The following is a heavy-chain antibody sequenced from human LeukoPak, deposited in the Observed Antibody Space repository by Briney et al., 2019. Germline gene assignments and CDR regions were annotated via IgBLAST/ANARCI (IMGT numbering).Heavy chain of an antibody. CDR1: GYNFTTYW. Sequence: GESLKISCQASGYNFTTYWIAWVRQMPGKGLEWMGIIYPGDSDTIYSPSFQGQVTMSADRSISTAFLQWSSLKASDTAIYYCGGRERWRAPFDYWGLGTLVTVSS. V-gene: IGHV5-51*01. CDR3: GGRERWRAPFDY. CDR2: IYPGDSDT. D-gene: IGHD2-15*01. J-gene: IGHJ4*02.